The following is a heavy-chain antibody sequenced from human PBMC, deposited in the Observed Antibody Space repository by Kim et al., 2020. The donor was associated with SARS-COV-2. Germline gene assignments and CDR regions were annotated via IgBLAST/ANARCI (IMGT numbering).Heavy chain of an antibody. Sequence: RFTISRDNSKNTLYLQMNSLRAEDTAVYYCARDYRGYYDSSGNWGSFFDYWGQGTLVTVSS. CDR3: ARDYRGYYDSSGNWGSFFDY. D-gene: IGHD3-22*01. J-gene: IGHJ4*02. V-gene: IGHV3-30*01.